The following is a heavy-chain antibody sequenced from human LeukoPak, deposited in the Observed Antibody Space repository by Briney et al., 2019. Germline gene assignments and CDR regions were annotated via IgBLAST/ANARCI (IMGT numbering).Heavy chain of an antibody. CDR2: IYYSGST. CDR3: ARGLTGYYLNYYYYYMDV. D-gene: IGHD3-9*01. CDR1: GGSISSYY. V-gene: IGHV4-59*01. J-gene: IGHJ6*03. Sequence: PSETLSLTCTVSGGSISSYYWSWIRQPPGKGLEWIGYIYYSGSTNYNPSLKSRVTISVDTSKNQFSLKLSSVTAADTAVYYCARGLTGYYLNYYYYYMDVWGKGTTVTVSS.